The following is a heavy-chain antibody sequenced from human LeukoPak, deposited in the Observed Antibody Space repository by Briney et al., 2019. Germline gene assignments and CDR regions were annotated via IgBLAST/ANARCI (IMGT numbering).Heavy chain of an antibody. V-gene: IGHV4-4*02. J-gene: IGHJ4*02. D-gene: IGHD2-2*01. CDR1: GGSISSSNW. Sequence: SETLSLTCTVSGGSISSSNWWSWVRQPPGKGLEWIGEIYHSGSTNYNPSLKSRVTISVDKSKNQFSLKVSSVTAADTAVYYCARVYCSSTSCYAWDFWGQGTLVTVSS. CDR3: ARVYCSSTSCYAWDF. CDR2: IYHSGST.